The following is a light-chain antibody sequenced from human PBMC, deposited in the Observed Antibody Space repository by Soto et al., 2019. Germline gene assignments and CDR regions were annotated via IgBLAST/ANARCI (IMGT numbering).Light chain of an antibody. J-gene: IGKJ1*01. CDR2: KAS. CDR1: QSISSW. Sequence: DIQMTQSPSTLSASVGDRVTITCRASQSISSWLAWYQQKPGKAPKLLIYKASSLESGVPSRFSGSGSGTEFTLTISSLQPDDFATYYCLQDYSFPWTFGQGTKVDI. CDR3: LQDYSFPWT. V-gene: IGKV1-5*03.